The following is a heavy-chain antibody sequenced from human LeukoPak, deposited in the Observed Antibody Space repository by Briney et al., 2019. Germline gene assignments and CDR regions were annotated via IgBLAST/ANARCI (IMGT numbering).Heavy chain of an antibody. CDR2: INSDGGTT. CDR1: GFTFGTYW. Sequence: PGGSLRLSCGASGFTFGTYWMHWVRQAPGKGLVWVSGINSDGGTTTYADSEKGRYTISRDNAKNSLYLQMNSLRAEDTAVYYCARVEEAAAFNPWGQGTLVTVSS. J-gene: IGHJ5*02. CDR3: ARVEEAAAFNP. D-gene: IGHD6-13*01. V-gene: IGHV3-74*01.